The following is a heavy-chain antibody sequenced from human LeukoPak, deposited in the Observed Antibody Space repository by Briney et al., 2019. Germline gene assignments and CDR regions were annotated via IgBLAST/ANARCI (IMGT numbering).Heavy chain of an antibody. CDR3: ARDGLGTAVDY. J-gene: IGHJ4*02. D-gene: IGHD6-13*01. Sequence: ASVKVSCKASGYIFTPYAISWVRQAPGQGLEWMGWISVYNGDTNYAQNLQGRVTMTTDTSTSTAYMELRSLRSDDTAVYYCARDGLGTAVDYWGQGTLVSVSS. V-gene: IGHV1-18*01. CDR1: GYIFTPYA. CDR2: ISVYNGDT.